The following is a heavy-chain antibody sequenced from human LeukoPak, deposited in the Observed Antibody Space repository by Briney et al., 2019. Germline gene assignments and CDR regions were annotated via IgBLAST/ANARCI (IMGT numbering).Heavy chain of an antibody. Sequence: GGSLRLSCAASGFTFSSYAMSWVRQAPGKGLEGVSAISGRGGSTYYADSVKGRFTISRDNSENTLYLQMNSLRAEDTAVYYCAKDSIPPTYYYYGMDVWGQGTTVTVSS. CDR2: ISGRGGST. D-gene: IGHD1-14*01. CDR1: GFTFSSYA. CDR3: AKDSIPPTYYYYGMDV. V-gene: IGHV3-23*01. J-gene: IGHJ6*02.